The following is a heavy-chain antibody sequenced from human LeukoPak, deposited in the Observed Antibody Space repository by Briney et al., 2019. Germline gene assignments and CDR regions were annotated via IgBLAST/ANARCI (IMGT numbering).Heavy chain of an antibody. D-gene: IGHD6-19*01. CDR2: IIPIFGTA. CDR1: GCTFSSYA. V-gene: IGHV1-69*13. Sequence: GASVKVSCKASGCTFSSYAISWVRQAPGQGLEWMGGIIPIFGTANYAQKFQGRVTITADESTSTAYMELSSLRSEDTAVYYCARDLGSGWYFDYWGQGTLVTVSS. J-gene: IGHJ4*02. CDR3: ARDLGSGWYFDY.